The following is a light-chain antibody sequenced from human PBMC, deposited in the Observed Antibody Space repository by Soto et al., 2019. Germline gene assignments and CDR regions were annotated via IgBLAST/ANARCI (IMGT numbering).Light chain of an antibody. Sequence: IVLTQSPATLSLSPGERASLSCRASQTVRNNYLAWYLQKPGQAPRFLIYGASSRATGIPDRFSGSGSGTDFTLTISRLEPEDFAVYYCQQYGGTPPITFGQGTRLEIK. V-gene: IGKV3-20*01. CDR3: QQYGGTPPIT. CDR1: QTVRNNY. CDR2: GAS. J-gene: IGKJ5*01.